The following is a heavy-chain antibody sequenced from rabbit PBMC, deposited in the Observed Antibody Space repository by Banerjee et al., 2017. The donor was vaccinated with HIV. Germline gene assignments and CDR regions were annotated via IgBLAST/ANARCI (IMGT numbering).Heavy chain of an antibody. D-gene: IGHD7-1*01. CDR1: GFSFSSSYY. CDR2: IYAGSSGST. J-gene: IGHJ3*01. CDR3: ARSYAGYLHRLDL. V-gene: IGHV1S45*01. Sequence: QEQLEESGGDLVKPGASLTLTCTASGFSFSSSYYMCWVRQAPGKGLEWIACIYAGSSGSTYYASWVNGRFTISKTSSTTVTLQMTSLTAADTATYFCARSYAGYLHRLDLWGPGTLVTVS.